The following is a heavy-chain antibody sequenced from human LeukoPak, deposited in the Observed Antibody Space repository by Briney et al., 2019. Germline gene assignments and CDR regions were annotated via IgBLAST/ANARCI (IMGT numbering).Heavy chain of an antibody. CDR3: ARADCSGSTCYLRRSWFDP. D-gene: IGHD2-2*01. J-gene: IGHJ5*02. CDR2: ISTSSRYI. Sequence: PGGSLRLSCAASGFTFSSYSMNWFRQAPGKGLEWVSSISTSSRYIYYRDSVKGRFTISRDDAKNSLYLQMNSLRVEDTAVYYCARADCSGSTCYLRRSWFDPWGQGTLVTVSS. V-gene: IGHV3-21*01. CDR1: GFTFSSYS.